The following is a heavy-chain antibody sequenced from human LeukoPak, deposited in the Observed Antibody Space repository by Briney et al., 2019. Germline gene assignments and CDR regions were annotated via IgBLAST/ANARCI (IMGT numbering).Heavy chain of an antibody. V-gene: IGHV4-34*01. CDR2: INHSGST. J-gene: IGHJ4*02. CDR3: ARGRSGNYYGLGSYYTY. D-gene: IGHD3-10*01. Sequence: SETLSLTCAVYGGSLSGYYWSWIRQPPGKGLEWIAEINHSGSTNDNPSLKSRVTISVDTSKNQFSLKLSSVTAADTAVYYCARGRSGNYYGLGSYYTYWGQGTLVTVSS. CDR1: GGSLSGYY.